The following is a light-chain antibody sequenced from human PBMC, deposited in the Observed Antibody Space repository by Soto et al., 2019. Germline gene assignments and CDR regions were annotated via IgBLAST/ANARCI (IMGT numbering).Light chain of an antibody. J-gene: IGKJ2*01. CDR3: QQYESTPPT. V-gene: IGKV4-1*01. CDR2: WAS. CDR1: HSVLYSSNNKNY. Sequence: DIVMTQSPDTLAVSLGERATINCKYSHSVLYSSNNKNYLAWYQQRPGQPPKLLIYWASTRESGVPDRFSGSGSGTDFTLTITSLQAEDVAISYCQQYESTPPTFGQGTKLEIK.